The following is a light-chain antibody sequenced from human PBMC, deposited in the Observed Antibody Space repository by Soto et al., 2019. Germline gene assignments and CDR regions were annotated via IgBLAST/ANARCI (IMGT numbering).Light chain of an antibody. V-gene: IGKV1-33*01. CDR3: QKHNKHPSYT. CDR2: RAS. J-gene: IGKJ2*01. Sequence: DIQMSQSPSSLSESVGDRVTITCQASQDISNYLNWYQHKPGKAPKLLIFRASNLEAGVPSRLSGGRCVTQFTSTTSILQTEHIATCDCQKHNKHPSYTFGLGTKLAIK. CDR1: QDISNY.